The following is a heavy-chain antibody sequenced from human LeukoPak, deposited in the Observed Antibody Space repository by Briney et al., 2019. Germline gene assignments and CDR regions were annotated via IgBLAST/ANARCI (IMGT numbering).Heavy chain of an antibody. CDR3: ARDLMVEWLLQTPDY. D-gene: IGHD3-3*01. V-gene: IGHV1-2*02. CDR1: GYTFTGYY. J-gene: IGHJ4*02. CDR2: INPNSGGT. Sequence: ASVKVSCKASGYTFTGYYMHWVRQAPGQGLEWMGWINPNSGGTNYAQKFQGRVTMTRDTSISTAYMELSRLRSDDTAVYYSARDLMVEWLLQTPDYWGQGTLVTVSS.